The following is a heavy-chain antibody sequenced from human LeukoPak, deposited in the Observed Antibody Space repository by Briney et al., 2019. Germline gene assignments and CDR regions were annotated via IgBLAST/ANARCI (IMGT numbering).Heavy chain of an antibody. CDR3: ARVEDYDILTGFDY. CDR2: IKQDGREK. J-gene: IGHJ4*02. Sequence: GGSLRLSCAASGFTFSSYGMSWVRQAPGKGLEWVANIKQDGREKYYVDSVKGRFTISRDNAKNSLYLQMNSLRAEDTAVYYCARVEDYDILTGFDYWGQGTLVTVSS. V-gene: IGHV3-7*01. CDR1: GFTFSSYG. D-gene: IGHD3-9*01.